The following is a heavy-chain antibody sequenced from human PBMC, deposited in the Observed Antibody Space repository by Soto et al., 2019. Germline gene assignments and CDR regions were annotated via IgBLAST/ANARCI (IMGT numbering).Heavy chain of an antibody. CDR3: AKDISNWIPIPDPDNWFDP. Sequence: PGGSLRLSCAASGFTFSSYAMSWVRQAPGKGLEWVSAISGSGGSTYYADSVKGRFTISRDNSKNTLYLQMNSLRAEDTAVYYCAKDISNWIPIPDPDNWFDPWGQGTLVTVSS. D-gene: IGHD1-20*01. V-gene: IGHV3-23*01. CDR2: ISGSGGST. CDR1: GFTFSSYA. J-gene: IGHJ5*02.